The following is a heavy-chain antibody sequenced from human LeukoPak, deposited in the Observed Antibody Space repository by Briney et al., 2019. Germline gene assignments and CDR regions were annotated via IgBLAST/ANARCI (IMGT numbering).Heavy chain of an antibody. CDR3: ASSNPAGSSWRPFDN. CDR1: GFTFSSYG. V-gene: IGHV3-30*03. J-gene: IGHJ4*02. Sequence: GGSLRLSCAASGFTFSSYGMHWVRQAPGKGLEWVAVISYDGSNKYYADSVKGRFTISRDNSKNTLYLQMNNLRGDDTAIYYYASSNPAGSSWRPFDNWGQGTLVTVSS. CDR2: ISYDGSNK. D-gene: IGHD6-13*01.